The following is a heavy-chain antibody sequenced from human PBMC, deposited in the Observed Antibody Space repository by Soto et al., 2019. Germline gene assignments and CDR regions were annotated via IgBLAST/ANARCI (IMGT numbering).Heavy chain of an antibody. J-gene: IGHJ6*03. CDR1: GFTFSSYV. CDR3: ANRLGAGDTDYYYYFMGV. V-gene: IGHV3-21*01. D-gene: IGHD1-26*01. Sequence: EVQLVESGGGLVKPGGSLRLSCAASGFTFSSYVMHWVRQAPGKGLEWISSISSGSVSIYYADAVRGRFTTSRDNAKKSLYLQLNSLRVEHTAVYYCANRLGAGDTDYYYYFMGVWGKGTTVTVSS. CDR2: ISSGSVSI.